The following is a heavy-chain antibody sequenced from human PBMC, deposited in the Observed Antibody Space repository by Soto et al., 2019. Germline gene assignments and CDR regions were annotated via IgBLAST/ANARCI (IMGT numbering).Heavy chain of an antibody. J-gene: IGHJ3*02. V-gene: IGHV4-59*01. D-gene: IGHD3-22*01. CDR1: GGSISSYY. Sequence: SETLSLTCTVSGGSISSYYWSWIRQPPGKGLEWIGYIFYSGSTNYNPSLKSRVTISEDTSKNQFSLKLTSVTAADTAVYYCARGGGYYDDAFDIWGQGTMVTVSS. CDR2: IFYSGST. CDR3: ARGGGYYDDAFDI.